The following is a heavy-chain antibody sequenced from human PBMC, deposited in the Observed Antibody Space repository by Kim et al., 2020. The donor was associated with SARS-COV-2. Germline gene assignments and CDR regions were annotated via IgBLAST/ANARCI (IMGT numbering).Heavy chain of an antibody. D-gene: IGHD3-22*01. CDR1: GGSISSYY. V-gene: IGHV4-59*08. Sequence: SETLSLTCTVSGGSISSYYWSWIRQPPGKGLEWIGYIYYSGSTNYNPSLKSRVTISVDTSKNQFSLKLSSVTAADTAVYYCARQVLYYYDSSGYNPFDYWGQGTLVTVSS. CDR3: ARQVLYYYDSSGYNPFDY. J-gene: IGHJ4*02. CDR2: IYYSGST.